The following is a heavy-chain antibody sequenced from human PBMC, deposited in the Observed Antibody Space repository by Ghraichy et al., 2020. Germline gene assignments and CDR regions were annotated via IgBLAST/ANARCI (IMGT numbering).Heavy chain of an antibody. J-gene: IGHJ4*02. V-gene: IGHV4-59*01. CDR3: ARVMTSYCGGDCYSHYFAF. D-gene: IGHD2-21*02. Sequence: SETLSLTCSVSGGSMSPFHWSWVRKSPGKGLEWIGNIFYTGTATYNSALKSRVTISIDTSTNQFFLKLRSMTAADTAVYYCARVMTSYCGGDCYSHYFAFWGQGTLVTASS. CDR1: GGSMSPFH. CDR2: IFYTGTA.